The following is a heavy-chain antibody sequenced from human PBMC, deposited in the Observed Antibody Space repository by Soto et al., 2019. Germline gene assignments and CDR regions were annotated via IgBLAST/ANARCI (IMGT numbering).Heavy chain of an antibody. CDR1: GGSFSGYY. CDR3: ARGFCYLTRGSCYYYYGMDV. CDR2: INHSGST. J-gene: IGHJ6*02. V-gene: IGHV4-34*01. Sequence: SETLSLTCAVYGGSFSGYYWSWIRQPPGKGLEWIGEINHSGSTNYNPSLKSRVTISVDTSKNQFSLKLSSVTAADTAVYYCARGFCYLTRGSCYYYYGMDVWGQGTTVTVSS. D-gene: IGHD3-16*01.